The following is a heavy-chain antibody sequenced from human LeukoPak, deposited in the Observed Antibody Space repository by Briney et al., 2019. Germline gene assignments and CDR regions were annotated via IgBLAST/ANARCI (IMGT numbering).Heavy chain of an antibody. Sequence: PGGSLRLSCAASGFTSTNYAMNWVRQVPGKGLDWVANINPDGSGKRYVDSVKGRFTIARDNADNSLSLQMNSLRAEDTAVYYCASWGAGGNSWGQGTLVTVSS. CDR3: ASWGAGGNS. D-gene: IGHD3-16*01. J-gene: IGHJ4*02. V-gene: IGHV3-7*01. CDR2: INPDGSGK. CDR1: GFTSTNYA.